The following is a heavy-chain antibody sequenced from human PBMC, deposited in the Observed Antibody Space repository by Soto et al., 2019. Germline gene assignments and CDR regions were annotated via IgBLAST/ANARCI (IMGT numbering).Heavy chain of an antibody. J-gene: IGHJ4*02. Sequence: GGSLRLSCAASGFTFSSYWMSWVRQAPGKGLEWVANIKEDETEKYYVDSVRGRFTISRDNAKNSLYLQMNSLRVEDTAVYYCASPVSSGWYMSDYWGRGILVTV. V-gene: IGHV3-7*01. D-gene: IGHD6-19*01. CDR3: ASPVSSGWYMSDY. CDR1: GFTFSSYW. CDR2: IKEDETEK.